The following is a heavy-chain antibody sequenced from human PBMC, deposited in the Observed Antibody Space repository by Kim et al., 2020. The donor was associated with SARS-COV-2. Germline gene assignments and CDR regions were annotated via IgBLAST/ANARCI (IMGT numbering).Heavy chain of an antibody. CDR3: ARSEYGDYAYFQH. Sequence: SETLSLTCTVSGGSISSSSYYWGWIRQPPGKGLEWIGSIYYSGSTYYNPSLKSRVTISVDTSKNQFSLKLSSVTAADTAVYYCARSEYGDYAYFQHWGQGTLVTVSS. V-gene: IGHV4-39*01. D-gene: IGHD4-17*01. J-gene: IGHJ1*01. CDR1: GGSISSSSYY. CDR2: IYYSGST.